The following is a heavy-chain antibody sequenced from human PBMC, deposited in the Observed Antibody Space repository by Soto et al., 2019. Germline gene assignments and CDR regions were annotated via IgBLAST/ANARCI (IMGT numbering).Heavy chain of an antibody. CDR3: ARTRYHYGMDV. CDR2: ISSSSSSNI. Sequence: GGSLRLSCSASGFTSSSYSMNWVRQAPGKGLEWVSYISSSSSSNIYYADSVKGRFTISRDNAENSVHLQMNSLRAEDTAVYYCARTRYHYGMDVWGLGTTVTVSS. J-gene: IGHJ6*02. CDR1: GFTSSSYS. V-gene: IGHV3-48*01.